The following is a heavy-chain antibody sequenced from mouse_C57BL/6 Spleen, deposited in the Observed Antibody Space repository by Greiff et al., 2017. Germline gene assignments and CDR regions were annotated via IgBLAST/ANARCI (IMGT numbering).Heavy chain of an antibody. D-gene: IGHD1-1*02. V-gene: IGHV1-18*01. Sequence: VQLKESGPELVQPGASVKIPCKASGYTFTDYNMDWVKQSHGKSLEWIGHINLNNGGTIYNQKFKGKATLTVDKSSSTAYIELRSLTSEDTAVYYCARSDYYGTWFAYWGQGTLVTVSA. CDR2: INLNNGGT. J-gene: IGHJ3*01. CDR3: ARSDYYGTWFAY. CDR1: GYTFTDYN.